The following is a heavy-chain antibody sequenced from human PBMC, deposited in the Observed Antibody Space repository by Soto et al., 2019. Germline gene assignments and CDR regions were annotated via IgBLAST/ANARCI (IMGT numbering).Heavy chain of an antibody. CDR1: GGSFSGYY. J-gene: IGHJ5*02. Sequence: PSETLSLTCAVYGGSFSGYYWSWIRQPPGKGLEWIGEINHSGSTNYNPSLKSRVTISVDTSKNQFSLKLSSVTAADTAVYYCARSITIFGVADNWSDPWRQGTLVTVSS. CDR3: ARSITIFGVADNWSDP. V-gene: IGHV4-34*01. D-gene: IGHD3-3*01. CDR2: INHSGST.